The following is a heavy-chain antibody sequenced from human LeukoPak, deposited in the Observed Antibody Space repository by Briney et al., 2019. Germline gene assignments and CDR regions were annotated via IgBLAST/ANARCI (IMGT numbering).Heavy chain of an antibody. D-gene: IGHD6-13*01. CDR1: GFTFSSYA. V-gene: IGHV3-30-3*01. CDR3: ARGRGIAAAGTSRPFDY. J-gene: IGHJ4*02. Sequence: GGSLRLSCAASGFTFSSYAMHWVRQAPCKGLEWVAVISYDGSNKYYADSVKGRFTISRDNSKNTLYLQMNSLRAEDTAVYYCARGRGIAAAGTSRPFDYWGQXTLXTVSS. CDR2: ISYDGSNK.